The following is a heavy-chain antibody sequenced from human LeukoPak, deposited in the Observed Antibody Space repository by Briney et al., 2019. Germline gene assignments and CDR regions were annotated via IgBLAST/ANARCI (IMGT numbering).Heavy chain of an antibody. CDR1: GGSISSSNW. CDR2: IYHSGST. CDR3: ARVRIVVVTASYYFDY. V-gene: IGHV4-4*02. J-gene: IGHJ4*02. D-gene: IGHD2-21*02. Sequence: SETLSLTCAVSGGSISSSNWWSWVRQPPGKGLEWIGEIYHSGSTNYNPSLKSRVTISVDKSKNRFSLKLSSVTAADTAVYYCARVRIVVVTASYYFDYWGQGTLVTVSS.